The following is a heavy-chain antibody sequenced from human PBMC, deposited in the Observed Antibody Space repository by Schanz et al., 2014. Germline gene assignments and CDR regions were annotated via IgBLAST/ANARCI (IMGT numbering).Heavy chain of an antibody. V-gene: IGHV3-21*01. J-gene: IGHJ4*02. Sequence: VESGGGLVKPGGSLRLSCEASEFTFSSYKMNWVRQAPGKGLEWVSSISSSGSYIHYADSVKGRFTISRDNAKNTLYLHMNTLRSEDTAVYYCAKDSTHIDIVLVPTAIDYWGQGTLVTVSS. CDR1: EFTFSSYK. D-gene: IGHD2-2*01. CDR2: ISSSGSYI. CDR3: AKDSTHIDIVLVPTAIDY.